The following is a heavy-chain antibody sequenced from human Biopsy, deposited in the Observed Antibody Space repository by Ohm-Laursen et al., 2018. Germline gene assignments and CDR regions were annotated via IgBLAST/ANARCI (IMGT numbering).Heavy chain of an antibody. CDR2: IYYSGNT. Sequence: PGTLSLTCTVSGGSISDSTYHWGWIRQSPGKGLEWIGNIYYSGNTDYSPSLKSRVTISVDTSNNQFSLKLRSVTAADTAVYYCARQVDFWSGYVDYWGQRTLVAVSS. D-gene: IGHD3-3*01. V-gene: IGHV4-39*01. CDR1: GGSISDSTYH. J-gene: IGHJ4*02. CDR3: ARQVDFWSGYVDY.